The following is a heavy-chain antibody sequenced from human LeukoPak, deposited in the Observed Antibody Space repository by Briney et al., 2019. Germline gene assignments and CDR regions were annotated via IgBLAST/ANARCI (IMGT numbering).Heavy chain of an antibody. CDR2: ISSSSYI. Sequence: GGSLRLSCAASGFTFSSYSMNWVRQAPGKGLEWVSSISSSSYIYYADSVKGRFTIFRDNAKNSLYLQMNSLRAEDTAVYYCARDHYYDSSGCIDYWGQGTLVTVSS. D-gene: IGHD3-22*01. V-gene: IGHV3-21*01. CDR1: GFTFSSYS. J-gene: IGHJ4*02. CDR3: ARDHYYDSSGCIDY.